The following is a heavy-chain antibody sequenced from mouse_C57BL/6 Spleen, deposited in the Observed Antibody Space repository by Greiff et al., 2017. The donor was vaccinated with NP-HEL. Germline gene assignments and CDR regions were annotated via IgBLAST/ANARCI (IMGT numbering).Heavy chain of an antibody. J-gene: IGHJ2*01. V-gene: IGHV1-50*01. Sequence: LQPGAELVKPGASVKLSCKASGYTFTSYWMQWVKQRPGQGLEWIGEIDPSDSYTNYNQKFKGKATLTVDTSSSTAYMQLSSLTSEDSAVYYCARGGSSYADYWGQGTTLTVSS. CDR1: GYTFTSYW. D-gene: IGHD1-1*01. CDR2: IDPSDSYT. CDR3: ARGGSSYADY.